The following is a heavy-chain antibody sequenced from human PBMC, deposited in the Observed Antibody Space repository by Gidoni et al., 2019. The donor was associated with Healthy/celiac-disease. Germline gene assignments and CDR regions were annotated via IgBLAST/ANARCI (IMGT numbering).Heavy chain of an antibody. CDR1: SCSSSYY. V-gene: IGHV4-39*01. CDR3: ARRVEEESGLLGMGYYYMDV. CDR2: ICYSGST. Sequence: SCSSSYYWGWIRQPPGKGLGWIGSICYSGSTYYNPSLKSRVTISVDTSKNQFSLKLSSVTAADTAVYSCARRVEEESGLLGMGYYYMDVWGKGTTVTVSS. J-gene: IGHJ6*03. D-gene: IGHD2-21*01.